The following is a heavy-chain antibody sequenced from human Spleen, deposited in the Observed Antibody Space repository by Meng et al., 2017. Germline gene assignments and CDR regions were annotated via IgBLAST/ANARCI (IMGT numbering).Heavy chain of an antibody. CDR2: IYPGDSDT. D-gene: IGHD2-21*02. Sequence: GGSLRLSCKGSGYSFTSYWIGWVRQMPGKGLEWMGIIYPGDSDTRYSPSFQGQVTISADKSISTAYLPWSSLKASDTAMYYYARREYCGGDCFSLDYYYYGMDVWGQGTTVTVSS. V-gene: IGHV5-51*01. J-gene: IGHJ6*02. CDR3: ARREYCGGDCFSLDYYYYGMDV. CDR1: GYSFTSYW.